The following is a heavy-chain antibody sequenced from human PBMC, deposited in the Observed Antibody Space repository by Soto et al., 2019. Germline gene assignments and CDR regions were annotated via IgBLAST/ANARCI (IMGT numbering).Heavy chain of an antibody. CDR1: AYIFSSYT. D-gene: IGHD6-19*01. J-gene: IGHJ4*01. CDR2: INAGNGNT. Sequence: PSGKVSCKASAYIFSSYTMHWVRQAPGQRLEWMAWINAGNGNTRYSQKFQGRVTITRDTSASTAYMELSSLRSDDTAVYYCARQGPYSSGWPPKLSLDCWGQGTLVTVSS. CDR3: ARQGPYSSGWPPKLSLDC. V-gene: IGHV1-3*01.